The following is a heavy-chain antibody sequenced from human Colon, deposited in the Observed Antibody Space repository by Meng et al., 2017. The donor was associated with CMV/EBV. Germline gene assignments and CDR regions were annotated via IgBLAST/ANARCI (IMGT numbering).Heavy chain of an antibody. CDR3: AKDGGGPARSFEF. V-gene: IGHV3-30*02. Sequence: GGSLRLSCAASGFTFSSYGMHWVRQAPGKGLEWVAFIRYDGSNKYYADSVKGRFTISRDNSKNMVFLEINSLRYEDSAVYYCAKDGGGPARSFEFWGQGTLVTVSS. J-gene: IGHJ1*01. CDR1: GFTFSSYG. CDR2: IRYDGSNK. D-gene: IGHD2-2*01.